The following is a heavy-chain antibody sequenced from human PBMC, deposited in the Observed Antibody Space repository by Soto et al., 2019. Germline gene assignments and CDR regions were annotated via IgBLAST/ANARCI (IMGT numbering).Heavy chain of an antibody. Sequence: QVQLVQSGAEVKKPGSSVRVSCKASGDTFTFYSINWVRQAPGLGLEWMGRINPILSMSNYAQRFQGRVTMTTDKSTFTAYMELSSLRSEDTAMYYCASSYGSGYRAFDYWGQGALVIVSS. D-gene: IGHD3-10*01. V-gene: IGHV1-69*02. CDR1: GDTFTFYS. CDR2: INPILSMS. CDR3: ASSYGSGYRAFDY. J-gene: IGHJ4*02.